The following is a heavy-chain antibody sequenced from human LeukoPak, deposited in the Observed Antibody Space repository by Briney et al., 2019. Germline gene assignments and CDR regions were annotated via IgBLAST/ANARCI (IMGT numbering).Heavy chain of an antibody. CDR2: IYSSGST. D-gene: IGHD4-17*01. V-gene: IGHV4-4*07. CDR3: ARLCDGVTTVTSYYYYYMDV. Sequence: SETLSLTCTVSGGSISGFYWSWIRQPAGKGLEWIGRIYSSGSTNYNPSLKSRVTISVDTSKNQCSLELSSVTAADTAVYYCARLCDGVTTVTSYYYYYMDVWGKGTTVTISS. CDR1: GGSISGFY. J-gene: IGHJ6*03.